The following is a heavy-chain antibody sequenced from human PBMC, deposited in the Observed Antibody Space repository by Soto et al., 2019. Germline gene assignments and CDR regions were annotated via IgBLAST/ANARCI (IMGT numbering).Heavy chain of an antibody. CDR3: ARDFAYFDS. D-gene: IGHD3-3*01. V-gene: IGHV4-61*01. CDR2: VYHTGRT. Sequence: SATLSLTCTVSGGSFKSGSYSWSWIRQPPGKGLEWIGSVYHTGRTSYNPSLKSRVSISMDTSKNQFSLNLDSVTAADTAVYFCARDFAYFDSWGQGTLVTVSS. CDR1: GGSFKSGSYS. J-gene: IGHJ4*02.